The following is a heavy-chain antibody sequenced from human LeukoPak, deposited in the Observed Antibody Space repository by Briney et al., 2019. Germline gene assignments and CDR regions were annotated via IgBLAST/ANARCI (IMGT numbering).Heavy chain of an antibody. CDR1: GFTLTDYY. D-gene: IGHD2-21*02. V-gene: IGHV3-11*05. J-gene: IGHJ4*02. CDR2: ILGTSTYT. Sequence: GGSLRLFCAPFGFTLTDYYTSCIRHAPGSVLEWVSYILGTSTYTDNADSGKGRFTISRENAKNTLYLHMNSLGAEHTAVYYCARDISYCGADCAPDSFDYWGQGTLVTVSS. CDR3: ARDISYCGADCAPDSFDY.